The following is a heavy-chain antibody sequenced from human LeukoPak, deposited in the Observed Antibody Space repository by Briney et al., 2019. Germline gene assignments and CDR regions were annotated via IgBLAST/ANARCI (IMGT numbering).Heavy chain of an antibody. CDR2: ISAYNGNT. V-gene: IGHV1-18*01. D-gene: IGHD2-15*01. CDR1: GYTFTSYG. CDR3: ARESDCSGGSCYSFGLGRSQGMDV. Sequence: GASVKVSCKASGYTFTSYGISWVRQAPGQGLEWMGWISAYNGNTNYAQKLQGRVTMTTDTSTSTAYMELRSLRSDDTAVYYCARESDCSGGSCYSFGLGRSQGMDVWGQGTTVTVSS. J-gene: IGHJ6*02.